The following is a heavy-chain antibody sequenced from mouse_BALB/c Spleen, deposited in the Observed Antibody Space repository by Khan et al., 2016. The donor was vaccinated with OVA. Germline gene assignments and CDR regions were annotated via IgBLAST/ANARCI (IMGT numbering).Heavy chain of an antibody. J-gene: IGHJ3*01. V-gene: IGHV1-5*01. CDR3: TIGNWDVACFAY. Sequence: EVQLQQSGTVLARPGASVKMSCKASGYTFTSYWMPWVKKRPGQGMEWIGAIYPGNSDTNYNEKFKGKTKLTAVPSTSTAYMERSSLTIEDSAVDYCTIGNWDVACFAYWCQGTLVTVSA. CDR2: IYPGNSDT. D-gene: IGHD4-1*01. CDR1: GYTFTSYW.